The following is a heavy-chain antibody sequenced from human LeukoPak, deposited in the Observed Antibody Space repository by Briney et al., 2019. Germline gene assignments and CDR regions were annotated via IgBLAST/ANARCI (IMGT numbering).Heavy chain of an antibody. Sequence: PSETLSLTCTVSGGSISSYYWSWIRQPPGKGLEWIGYIYYSGSTNYNPSLKSRVTISVDTSKNQFSLKLSSVTAADTAVYYCARGLYGSGSYSSLTKPYYYYYMDVWGKGTTVTISS. CDR3: ARGLYGSGSYSSLTKPYYYYYMDV. D-gene: IGHD3-10*01. CDR1: GGSISSYY. J-gene: IGHJ6*03. CDR2: IYYSGST. V-gene: IGHV4-59*01.